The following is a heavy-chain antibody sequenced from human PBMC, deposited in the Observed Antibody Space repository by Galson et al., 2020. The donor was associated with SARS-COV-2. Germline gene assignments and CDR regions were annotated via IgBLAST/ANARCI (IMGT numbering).Heavy chain of an antibody. CDR1: GLYFRDKY. CDR2: FSRSGISI. J-gene: IGHJ2*01. CDR3: ARALQGYNFFDL. D-gene: IGHD5-12*01. Sequence: NSGRSLRLSCAPSGLYFRDKYMSCIRQAPGKGLEWLAFFSRSGISIYYASSVEGRFTIFRDNAKNSLSLQMNSLRVEDTAVYYCARALQGYNFFDLWGRGTLVTVSS. V-gene: IGHV3-11*04.